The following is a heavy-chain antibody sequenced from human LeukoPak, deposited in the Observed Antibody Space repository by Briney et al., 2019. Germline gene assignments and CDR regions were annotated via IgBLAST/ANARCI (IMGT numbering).Heavy chain of an antibody. J-gene: IGHJ6*03. CDR1: GFTFTSSA. D-gene: IGHD3-16*02. Sequence: SVKVSCKASGFTFTSSAMQWVRQARGQRLEWIGWIVVGNGKTKYAQKFQERVTITRDMSTTTAYMELSSLRSEDTAVYYCAALVVPSTNLRNYYYYYMDVWGKGTTVTVSS. CDR2: IVVGNGKT. V-gene: IGHV1-58*02. CDR3: AALVVPSTNLRNYYYYYMDV.